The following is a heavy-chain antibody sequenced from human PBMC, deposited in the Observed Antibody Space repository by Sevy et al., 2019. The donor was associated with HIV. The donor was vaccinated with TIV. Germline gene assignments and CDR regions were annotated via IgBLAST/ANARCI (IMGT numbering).Heavy chain of an antibody. CDR3: AKDPNQPLGY. V-gene: IGHV3-23*01. CDR2: ISGSGGYT. Sequence: GGFLRLSCAASGFIFSSDAMSWVHQAPGKGLEWVSTISGSGGYTYYADLVKGRFTISRDNSKYTLYLQMNSLRAEDTAIYYSAKDPNQPLGYWGQGTLVTVSS. J-gene: IGHJ4*02. D-gene: IGHD2-2*01. CDR1: GFIFSSDA.